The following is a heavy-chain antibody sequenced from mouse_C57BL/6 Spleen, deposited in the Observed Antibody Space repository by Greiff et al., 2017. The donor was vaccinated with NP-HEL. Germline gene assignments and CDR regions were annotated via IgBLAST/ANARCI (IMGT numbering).Heavy chain of an antibody. CDR1: GYTFTSYW. J-gene: IGHJ2*01. CDR3: ARPPYYDGSSYVNY. D-gene: IGHD1-1*01. V-gene: IGHV1-64*01. Sequence: VQLQQPGAELVKPGASVKLSCKASGYTFTSYWMHWVKQRPGQGLEWIGMIHPNSGSTNYNEKFKSKATLTVDKSSITAYIQLCSLTSEDSAVYYCARPPYYDGSSYVNYWGQGTTLTVSS. CDR2: IHPNSGST.